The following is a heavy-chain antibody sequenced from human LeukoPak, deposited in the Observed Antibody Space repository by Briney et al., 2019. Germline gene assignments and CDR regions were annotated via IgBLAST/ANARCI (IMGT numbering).Heavy chain of an antibody. V-gene: IGHV4-39*01. CDR2: IYYSGST. CDR3: AKSQLLRQAEHCSGGRCYWPFWLDP. D-gene: IGHD2-15*01. Sequence: PSETLSLTCTVSGGSISSNSYYWGWIRQPPGKGLEWIGCIYYSGSTYYNPSLKSRVTISVHTSKNQFSLKLSSVTPDDTAVYFCAKSQLLRQAEHCSGGRCYWPFWLDPWGQGTLVTVSS. J-gene: IGHJ5*02. CDR1: GGSISSNSYY.